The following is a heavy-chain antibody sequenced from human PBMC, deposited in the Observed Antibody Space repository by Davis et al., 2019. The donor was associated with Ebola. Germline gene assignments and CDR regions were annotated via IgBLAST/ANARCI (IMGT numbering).Heavy chain of an antibody. J-gene: IGHJ6*04. CDR1: GYTFKNYA. D-gene: IGHD5-18*01. CDR2: MNPNSGNT. Sequence: ASVKVSCNASGYTFKNYAISWVRQAPGQGLEWMGWMNPNSGNTGYAQKFQGRVTMTRNTSISTAYMELSSLRSEDTAVYYCARVRQLWLKESYYYYGMDVWGKGTTVTVSS. V-gene: IGHV1-8*02. CDR3: ARVRQLWLKESYYYYGMDV.